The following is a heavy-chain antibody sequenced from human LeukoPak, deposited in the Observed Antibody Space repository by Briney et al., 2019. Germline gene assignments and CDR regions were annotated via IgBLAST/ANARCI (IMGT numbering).Heavy chain of an antibody. CDR2: IRYDGSNK. V-gene: IGHV3-30*02. CDR3: AKDTLKHSSSYGAFDY. CDR1: GFTFSSYG. J-gene: IGHJ4*02. D-gene: IGHD6-6*01. Sequence: PGGSLRLSCAASGFTFSSYGIHWVRQAPGKGLEWVAFIRYDGSNKYYADSVKGRFTISRDNSKNTLYLKMNSLRDAETAVYSCAKDTLKHSSSYGAFDYWGQGTPVTVSS.